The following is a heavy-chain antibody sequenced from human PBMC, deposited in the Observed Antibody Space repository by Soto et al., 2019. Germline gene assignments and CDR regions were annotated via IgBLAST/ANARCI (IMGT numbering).Heavy chain of an antibody. D-gene: IGHD6-19*01. CDR2: ISSSSSYI. V-gene: IGHV3-21*04. CDR1: GFTFSNYA. J-gene: IGHJ4*02. CDR3: ARELYSGGWHYFDH. Sequence: PGGSLRLSCAASGFTFSNYAVHWVRQAPGKGLEWVSSISSSSSYIYYADSVNGRFTISRDNAKNSLYLQMNSLRDEDTAVYHCARELYSGGWHYFDHWGQGTLVTVSS.